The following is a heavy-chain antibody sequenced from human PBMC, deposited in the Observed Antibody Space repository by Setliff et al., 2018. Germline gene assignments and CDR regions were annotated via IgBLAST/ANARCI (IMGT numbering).Heavy chain of an antibody. CDR2: IFYTGST. CDR1: NGSISSGNYF. Sequence: ASETLSLTCTVSNGSISSGNYFRGWIRQPPGKGLEWMGSIFYTGSTYYSPSLKSRVTMSIDTSKNQFSLNLNSVTAADTAVYYCARQPYSNTYYYYYYYMDVWGKGTTVTVSS. CDR3: ARQPYSNTYYYYYYYMDV. D-gene: IGHD6-13*01. J-gene: IGHJ6*03. V-gene: IGHV4-39*01.